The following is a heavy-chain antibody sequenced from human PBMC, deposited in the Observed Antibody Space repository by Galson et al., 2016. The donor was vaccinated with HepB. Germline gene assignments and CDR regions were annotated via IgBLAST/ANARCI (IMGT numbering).Heavy chain of an antibody. CDR1: GFTFHGHG. CDR3: ARESGNFDAGYIYLDY. V-gene: IGHV3-20*04. CDR2: IKWNGGSP. Sequence: SLRLSCAASGFTFHGHGMDWVRQAPGKGLEWVCSIKWNGGSPAYADSVKGRFTISRDHAKNSLYLQMSSLRAEDTALYFCARESGNFDAGYIYLDYWGQGTLVTASS. J-gene: IGHJ4*02. D-gene: IGHD4-23*01.